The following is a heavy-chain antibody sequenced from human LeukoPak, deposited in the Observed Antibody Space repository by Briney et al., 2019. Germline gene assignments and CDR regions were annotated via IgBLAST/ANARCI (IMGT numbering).Heavy chain of an antibody. D-gene: IGHD6-13*01. J-gene: IGHJ5*02. Sequence: ASVKVSCKASGYTYTTDGISWVRQAPGQGLEWMGWIDTYSGKTNYAQKFQGRVTMTSDTSTSTAYMELRSLRSDDTAVYYCARDRGVAEADSFDPWGQGTLVTVSS. CDR1: GYTYTTDG. CDR2: IDTYSGKT. CDR3: ARDRGVAEADSFDP. V-gene: IGHV1-18*01.